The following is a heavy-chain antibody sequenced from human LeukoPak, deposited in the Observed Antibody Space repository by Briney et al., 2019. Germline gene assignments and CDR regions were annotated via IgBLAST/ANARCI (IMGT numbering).Heavy chain of an antibody. CDR3: TRQLPQVPYWFRH. D-gene: IGHD3-10*01. V-gene: IGHV3-73*01. CDR2: IKGNSGSYAT. CDR1: GFNFNVST. J-gene: IGHJ1*01. Sequence: GGSLKLSCVASGFNFNVSTINWVRHTSGKRLEWVGHIKGNSGSYATTYAASVEGRFTISRDASTNTVYLQMNSLKAADTAVYYCTRQLPQVPYWFRHWGQGTLVIVSS.